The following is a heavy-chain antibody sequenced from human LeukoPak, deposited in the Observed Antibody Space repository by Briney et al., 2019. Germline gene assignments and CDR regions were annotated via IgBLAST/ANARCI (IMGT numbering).Heavy chain of an antibody. V-gene: IGHV4-39*01. D-gene: IGHD7-27*01. CDR3: ARSSWGRRTYYYYMDV. CDR2: IYYTGPT. CDR1: GVSISTSRYY. J-gene: IGHJ6*03. Sequence: SETLSLTCTVSGVSISTSRYYWGWIRQPPGKGLEWIGNIYYTGPTYYNASLESRVTISLDTSKNQFFLKLNSVTAADTAMYYCARSSWGRRTYYYYMDVWGKGTTVTISS.